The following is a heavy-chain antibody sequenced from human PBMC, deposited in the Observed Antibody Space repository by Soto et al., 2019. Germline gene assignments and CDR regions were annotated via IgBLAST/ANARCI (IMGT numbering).Heavy chain of an antibody. V-gene: IGHV3-7*01. J-gene: IGHJ6*03. CDR1: GFTFSSYW. CDR2: IKQDGSEK. D-gene: IGHD2-15*01. Sequence: GGSLRLSCAASGFTFSSYWMSWVRQAPGKGLEWVANIKQDGSEKYYVDSVKGRFTISRDNAKNSLYLQMNSLRAEDTAVYYCARDRRDFLAARYYYYYMDVWGKGTTVTVSS. CDR3: ARDRRDFLAARYYYYYMDV.